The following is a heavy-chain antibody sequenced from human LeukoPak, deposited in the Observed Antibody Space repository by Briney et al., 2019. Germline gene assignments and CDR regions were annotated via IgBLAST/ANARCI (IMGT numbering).Heavy chain of an antibody. CDR1: GFTFSSYG. CDR3: AKSRNTHVDIVAATLVPPFDY. J-gene: IGHJ4*02. Sequence: GGSLRLSCAASGFTFSSYGMHWVRQAPGKGLEWVSAISGSGGSTYYADSVKGRFTISRDNSKNTLYLQMNSLRAEDTAVYYCAKSRNTHVDIVAATLVPPFDYWGQGTLVTVSS. D-gene: IGHD5-12*01. CDR2: ISGSGGST. V-gene: IGHV3-23*01.